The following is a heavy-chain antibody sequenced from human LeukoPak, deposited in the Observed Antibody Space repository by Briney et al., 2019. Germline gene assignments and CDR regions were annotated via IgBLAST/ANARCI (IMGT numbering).Heavy chain of an antibody. Sequence: GGSLRLSCAASGFTFSTFGMHWVRQAPGKGLEWVAFVRYDGGDTYYADSVKGRFTISRDNSKNTLYLQMNSLRAEDTAVYYCASEEEAAAGKPPQWGQGTLVTVSS. CDR2: VRYDGGDT. D-gene: IGHD6-13*01. V-gene: IGHV3-30*02. CDR1: GFTFSTFG. CDR3: ASEEEAAAGKPPQ. J-gene: IGHJ4*02.